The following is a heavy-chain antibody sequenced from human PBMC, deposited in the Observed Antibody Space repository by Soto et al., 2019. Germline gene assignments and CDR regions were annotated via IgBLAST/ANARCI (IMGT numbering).Heavy chain of an antibody. V-gene: IGHV4-4*07. D-gene: IGHD6-19*01. Sequence: PSETLSLTCTVSDDSIGFYSWSWIRQPAGKGLEWIGRFHTSGSTNYNPSLKSRVTMSVDTSKKQFSLKLTSVTAADTAVYYCARGQFSSAWVGDWFDPWGQGTLVTVSS. J-gene: IGHJ5*02. CDR3: ARGQFSSAWVGDWFDP. CDR2: FHTSGST. CDR1: DDSIGFYS.